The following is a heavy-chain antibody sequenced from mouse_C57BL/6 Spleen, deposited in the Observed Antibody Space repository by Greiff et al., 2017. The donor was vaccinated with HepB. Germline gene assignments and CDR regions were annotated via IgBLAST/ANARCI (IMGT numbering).Heavy chain of an antibody. D-gene: IGHD2-5*01. J-gene: IGHJ4*01. CDR1: GFTFSDYG. CDR2: ISSGSSTI. Sequence: EVQGVESGGGLVKPGGSLKLSCAASGFTFSDYGMHWVRQAPEKGLEWVAYISSGSSTIYYADTVKGRFIISRDNAKNTLFLQMTSLRSEDTAMYYCARPGYSNYDAMDYWGQGTSVTVSS. V-gene: IGHV5-17*01. CDR3: ARPGYSNYDAMDY.